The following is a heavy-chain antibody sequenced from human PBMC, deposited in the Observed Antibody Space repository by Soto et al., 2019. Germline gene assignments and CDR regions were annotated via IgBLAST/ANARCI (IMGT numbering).Heavy chain of an antibody. Sequence: SGPTLVNPTQTLTLTCTFSGFPLSARGVGVGWIRQPPGQPLEWLALIYWNDDKRYRPSLKSRVTITKDTSKNQVVLRMTNMDAVDTATYYCAHSQGLWDLFDYWGQGTLVTVSS. V-gene: IGHV2-5*01. CDR1: GFPLSARGVG. CDR2: IYWNDDK. D-gene: IGHD2-21*01. CDR3: AHSQGLWDLFDY. J-gene: IGHJ4*02.